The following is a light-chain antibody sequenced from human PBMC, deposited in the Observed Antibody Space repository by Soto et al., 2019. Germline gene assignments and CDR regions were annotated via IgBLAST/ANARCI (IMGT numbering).Light chain of an antibody. CDR2: LNNDGSH. CDR3: QTWCTGFQV. CDR1: SGHSSYA. Sequence: QAVVTQSPSASASLGASVKLTCTLSSGHSSYAIAWHQKQPGKGPRYLMDLNNDGSHSKGDGIPDRFSGSSSGAERYLIISSLQSEDEADYYCQTWCTGFQVFGGGTKLTVL. V-gene: IGLV4-69*01. J-gene: IGLJ2*01.